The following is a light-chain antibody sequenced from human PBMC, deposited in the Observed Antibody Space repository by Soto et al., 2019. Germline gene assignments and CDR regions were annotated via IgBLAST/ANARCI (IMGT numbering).Light chain of an antibody. CDR3: QQSDSLPIS. CDR2: DAS. J-gene: IGKJ5*01. Sequence: DIQMTQSPSSLSASVGDRVTITCRASQDISNYLNWYQQRPGKAPKLLIYDASNLERGVPSRFSVTRSGTHFTFAITSLQPEDVATYYCQQSDSLPISCGQGTGLEI. CDR1: QDISNY. V-gene: IGKV1-33*01.